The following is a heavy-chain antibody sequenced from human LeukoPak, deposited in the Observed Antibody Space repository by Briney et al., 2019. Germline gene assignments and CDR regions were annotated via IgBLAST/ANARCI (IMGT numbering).Heavy chain of an antibody. D-gene: IGHD3-22*01. CDR2: IFSSGGT. V-gene: IGHV4-4*02. J-gene: IGHJ4*02. Sequence: SETLSLTCAVSGGSISNSNWWSWVRQPPGKGLEWIGHIFSSGGTVYNPSLKSRVTMSVDTSKNQFSLKLSSVTAADTAVYYCARGVFYYDTSGRGYYFDYWGQGTLVTVSS. CDR3: ARGVFYYDTSGRGYYFDY. CDR1: GGSISNSNW.